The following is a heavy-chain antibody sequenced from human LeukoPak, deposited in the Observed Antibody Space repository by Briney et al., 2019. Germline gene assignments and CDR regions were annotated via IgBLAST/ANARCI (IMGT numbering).Heavy chain of an antibody. CDR2: INPNSGNT. V-gene: IGHV1-8*02. CDR1: GYTFTGYY. D-gene: IGHD3-22*01. Sequence: ASVKVSCKASGYTFTGYYMHWVRQAPGQGLEWMGRINPNSGNTGYAQKFQGRVTMTRNTSISTAYMELSSLRSEDTAVYYCARGAYYDSSGYYMVDYWGQGTLVTVSS. J-gene: IGHJ4*02. CDR3: ARGAYYDSSGYYMVDY.